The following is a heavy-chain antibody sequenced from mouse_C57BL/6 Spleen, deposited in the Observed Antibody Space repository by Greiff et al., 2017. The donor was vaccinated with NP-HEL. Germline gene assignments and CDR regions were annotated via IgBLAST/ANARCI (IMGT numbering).Heavy chain of an antibody. J-gene: IGHJ2*01. CDR1: GFTFSSYA. Sequence: EVKLMESGGGLVKPGGSLKLSCAASGFTFSSYAMSWVRQTPEKRLEWVATISDGGTYTYYPDNVKGRFTISRDNAKNNLYLQMSHLKSEDTAMYYCAREEERGHYFDYWGQGTTLTVSS. CDR2: ISDGGTYT. V-gene: IGHV5-4*01. CDR3: AREEERGHYFDY.